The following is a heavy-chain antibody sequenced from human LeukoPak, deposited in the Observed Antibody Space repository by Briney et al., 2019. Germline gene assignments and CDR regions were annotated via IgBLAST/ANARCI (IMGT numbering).Heavy chain of an antibody. D-gene: IGHD2-15*01. Sequence: GGSLRLSCAASGFTFGSYWMHWVRQAPGKGPVWVSRINNDGSGTTYADSVKGRFTISRDDAKNTLYLQMNSLRAEDTAVYYCVRGGESTWSWGQGTLVTVSS. J-gene: IGHJ5*02. CDR2: INNDGSGT. CDR3: VRGGESTWS. CDR1: GFTFGSYW. V-gene: IGHV3-74*01.